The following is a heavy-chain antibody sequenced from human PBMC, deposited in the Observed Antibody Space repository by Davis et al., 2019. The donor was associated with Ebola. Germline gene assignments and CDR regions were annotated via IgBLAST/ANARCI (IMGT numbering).Heavy chain of an antibody. D-gene: IGHD3-16*01. CDR2: IWYDGSNK. J-gene: IGHJ5*02. V-gene: IGHV3-33*01. CDR1: GFTFSSYG. Sequence: PGGSLRLSCAASGFTFSSYGMHWVRQAPGKGLAWVAVIWYDGSNKYYADSVKGRFTISRDNSKNTLYLQMNSLRAEDTAVYYGAREAVWRFDPWGQGTLGTVSS. CDR3: AREAVWRFDP.